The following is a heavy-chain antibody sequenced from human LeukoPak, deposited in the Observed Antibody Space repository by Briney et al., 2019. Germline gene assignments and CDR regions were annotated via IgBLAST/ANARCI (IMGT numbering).Heavy chain of an antibody. J-gene: IGHJ4*02. CDR1: GFTFSTYA. CDR2: ISGSDSGT. D-gene: IGHD2-8*02. V-gene: IGHV3-23*01. Sequence: GGPLRLSCEASGFTFSTYAMSWVRQPPGEGLQWVSGISGSDSGTYYTDSVKGRFTISRDNSKNTVYLEIDNLRAEDTAVYYCAKCMSGTGVCLNFDSWGQGILVTVSS. CDR3: AKCMSGTGVCLNFDS.